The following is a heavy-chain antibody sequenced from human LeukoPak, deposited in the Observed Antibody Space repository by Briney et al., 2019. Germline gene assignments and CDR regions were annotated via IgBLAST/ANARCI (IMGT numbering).Heavy chain of an antibody. V-gene: IGHV3-33*08. D-gene: IGHD4-17*01. Sequence: GGSLRLSCAASGFTFSNYGMHWVRQAPGKGLEWVAVIWYDGSNKYYADSVKGRFTISRDNSKNTLYLQMHSLRAEDTAVYYCASGKDYGFDYWGQGTLVTVSS. CDR3: ASGKDYGFDY. CDR2: IWYDGSNK. CDR1: GFTFSNYG. J-gene: IGHJ4*02.